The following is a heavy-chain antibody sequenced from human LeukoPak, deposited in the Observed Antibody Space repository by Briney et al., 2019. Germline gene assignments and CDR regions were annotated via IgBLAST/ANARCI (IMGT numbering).Heavy chain of an antibody. CDR2: ISRSGSTI. V-gene: IGHV3-48*03. CDR1: TFTFSSYE. J-gene: IGHJ4*02. CDR3: ASGYDLPY. Sequence: GGSLRLSCAASTFTFSSYEMNWVRQAPGKGLEWISYISRSGSTIYYADSVKGRFTISRDNAKNSLYLQMNSLRAEDTAAYYCASGYDLPYWGQGTLVTVSS. D-gene: IGHD5-12*01.